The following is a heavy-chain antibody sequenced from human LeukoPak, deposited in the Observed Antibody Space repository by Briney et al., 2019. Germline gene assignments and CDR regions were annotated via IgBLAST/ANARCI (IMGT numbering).Heavy chain of an antibody. CDR3: VRDGGVSGYDLLDY. D-gene: IGHD5-12*01. J-gene: IGHJ4*02. CDR1: GFTFSSYG. V-gene: IGHV3-7*01. Sequence: GGSLRLSCAASGFTFSSYGMHWVRQAPGKGLEWVAHINQDGSEEHYMDSVKARFTISRDNAKNSLSLQMNSLRAEDTAVYYCVRDGGVSGYDLLDYWGQGTLVTVSS. CDR2: INQDGSEE.